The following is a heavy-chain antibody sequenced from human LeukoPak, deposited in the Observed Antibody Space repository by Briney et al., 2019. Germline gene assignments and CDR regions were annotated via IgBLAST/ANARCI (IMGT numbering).Heavy chain of an antibody. D-gene: IGHD3-10*01. J-gene: IGHJ4*02. CDR3: ATDLKRFGELRNFDY. CDR2: FDPEDGET. CDR1: GYTLTELS. V-gene: IGHV1-24*01. Sequence: ASVKVSCKVSGYTLTELSMHWVRQAPGKGLEWMGGFDPEDGETIYAQKFQGRVTMTEDTSTDTAYMELSGLRSEDTAVYYCATDLKRFGELRNFDYWGQGTPVTVSS.